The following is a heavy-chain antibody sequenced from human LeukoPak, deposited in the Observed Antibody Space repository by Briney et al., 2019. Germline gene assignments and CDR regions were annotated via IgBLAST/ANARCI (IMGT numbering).Heavy chain of an antibody. CDR1: GFTFSNYW. Sequence: GGSLRLSCAVSGFTFSNYWMSWVRQAPGKGLEWVANIKQDGSEKYYVDSVKGRFTISRDNAKNSLYLQMNSLRAEDTAVYYCARKSRYYFDYWGQGTLVTVSS. V-gene: IGHV3-7*01. J-gene: IGHJ4*02. CDR2: IKQDGSEK. CDR3: ARKSRYYFDY. D-gene: IGHD2-2*01.